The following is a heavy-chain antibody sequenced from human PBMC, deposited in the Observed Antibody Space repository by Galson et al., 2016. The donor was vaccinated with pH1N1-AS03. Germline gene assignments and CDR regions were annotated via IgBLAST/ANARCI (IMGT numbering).Heavy chain of an antibody. CDR1: GFSLATSGVG. V-gene: IGHV2-5*02. D-gene: IGHD2/OR15-2a*01. CDR2: IYWDDDK. Sequence: PALVTPTQALTLTCAFSGFSLATSGVGVGWIRQPPGKALEWLVLIYWDDDKLYNPSLKSRLTVTKDTSKNLVVLTLTDMDPVDTATYFCTRSRYYNTNLYYFDYWGQGTLVTVSS. CDR3: TRSRYYNTNLYYFDY. J-gene: IGHJ4*02.